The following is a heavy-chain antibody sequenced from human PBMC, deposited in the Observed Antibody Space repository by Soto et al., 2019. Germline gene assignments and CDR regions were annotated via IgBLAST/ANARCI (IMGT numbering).Heavy chain of an antibody. D-gene: IGHD3-10*01. CDR3: ARLRVGFGELLTY. V-gene: IGHV5-10-1*01. Sequence: PGESLKISGTGSGWSFTRYWISWVRQMPGKGLEWMGRIDPSDSYTNYSPSFQGHVTISADKSISTAYLQWSSLKASDTAMYYCARLRVGFGELLTYWGQGTLVTVSS. CDR2: IDPSDSYT. CDR1: GWSFTRYW. J-gene: IGHJ4*02.